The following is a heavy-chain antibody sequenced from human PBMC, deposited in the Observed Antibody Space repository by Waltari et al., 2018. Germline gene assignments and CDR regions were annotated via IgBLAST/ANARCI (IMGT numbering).Heavy chain of an antibody. Sequence: QVQLQQWGAGLLKPSETLSLTCAVYGGSFSGYYWSWLRQPPGKGLEWIGEINHSGSTNDNPSLKSPVTISADTSTNQFSLKLSSVTAADTAVYYCARDLNRRPNKDYYYYYGMDVWGQGTTVTVSS. J-gene: IGHJ6*02. CDR2: INHSGST. CDR1: GGSFSGYY. V-gene: IGHV4-34*01. CDR3: ARDLNRRPNKDYYYYYGMDV.